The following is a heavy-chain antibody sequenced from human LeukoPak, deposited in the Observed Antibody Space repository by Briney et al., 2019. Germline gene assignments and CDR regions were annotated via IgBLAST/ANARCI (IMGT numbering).Heavy chain of an antibody. CDR3: AREMSRTIDY. CDR2: IYYSGST. V-gene: IGHV4-59*12. Sequence: SETLSLTCTVSGGSISSYYWSWIRQPPGKGLEWIGYIYYSGSTNYNPSLKSRVTMSVDTSKNQFSLKLSSVTAADTAVYYCAREMSRTIDYWGQGTLVTVSS. CDR1: GGSISSYY. J-gene: IGHJ4*02.